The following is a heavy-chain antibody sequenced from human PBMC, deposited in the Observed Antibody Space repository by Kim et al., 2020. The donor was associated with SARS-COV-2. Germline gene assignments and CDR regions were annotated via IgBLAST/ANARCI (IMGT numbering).Heavy chain of an antibody. J-gene: IGHJ4*01. CDR3: ARTVISSSWYGYYFDY. CDR1: GGSISSSSYY. D-gene: IGHD6-13*01. Sequence: SETLSLTCTVSGGSISSSSYYWGWIRQPPGKGLEWIGSIYYSGSTYYNPSLKSRVTISVDTSRNQFSLKLSSVTAADTAVYYCARTVISSSWYGYYFDY. V-gene: IGHV4-39*01. CDR2: IYYSGST.